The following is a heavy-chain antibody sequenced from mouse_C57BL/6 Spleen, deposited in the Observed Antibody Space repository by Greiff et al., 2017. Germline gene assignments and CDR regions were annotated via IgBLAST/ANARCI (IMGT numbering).Heavy chain of an antibody. CDR1: GYSITRDY. D-gene: IGHD2-1*01. J-gene: IGHJ3*01. CDR3: ARGGSTMAPFAY. V-gene: IGHV3-8*01. CDR2: ISYSGST. Sequence: EVQLQESGPGLAKPSQTLSLTCSVTGYSITRDYWNWIRKFPGNKLEYMGYISYSGSTYSKPSLKSRISITRDTSKNQYYLQLNSVTTEDTATYYCARGGSTMAPFAYWGQGTLGTVSA.